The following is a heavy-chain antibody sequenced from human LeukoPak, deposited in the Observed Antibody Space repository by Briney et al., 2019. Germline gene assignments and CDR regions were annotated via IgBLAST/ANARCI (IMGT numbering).Heavy chain of an antibody. CDR3: ARDKRYYDSSGYYYVFAMDV. Sequence: SETLSLTCNVSGDSIGSYYWGWIRQPPGKGLEWIGYIYYSGTTNYNPSLKGRVTISVDTSKNQFSLKLSSVTAADTAVYYCARDKRYYDSSGYYYVFAMDVWGQGTTVTVSS. CDR2: IYYSGTT. D-gene: IGHD3-22*01. J-gene: IGHJ6*02. V-gene: IGHV4-59*01. CDR1: GDSIGSYY.